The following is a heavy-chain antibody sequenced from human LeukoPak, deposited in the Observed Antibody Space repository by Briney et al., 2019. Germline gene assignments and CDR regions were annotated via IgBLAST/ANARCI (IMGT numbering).Heavy chain of an antibody. CDR3: AKISSSAESNFDY. CDR2: MWLDGSKK. Sequence: GGSLRLSCAASGFTFSTYAMHWVRQAPGKGLEWVAFMWLDGSKKYYADSVKGRFAISRENSKNTVYLQMNDLRPEDTALYFCAKISSSAESNFDYWGQGTLLTVSS. V-gene: IGHV3-30*02. CDR1: GFTFSTYA. D-gene: IGHD6-25*01. J-gene: IGHJ4*02.